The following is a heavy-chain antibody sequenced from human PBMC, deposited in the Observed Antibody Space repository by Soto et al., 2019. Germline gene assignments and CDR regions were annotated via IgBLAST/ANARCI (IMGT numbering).Heavy chain of an antibody. J-gene: IGHJ6*03. CDR3: ARELGGYDYLYYYYYMDV. D-gene: IGHD5-12*01. CDR1: GDIFDSLT. Sequence: QVQLVQSGAEMKKPGSSVKVSCQASGDIFDSLTINWVRQAPGQGLEWMGRIIPVLGMANYAQKFQGRVMIIADKSTSTVYMELSSLTSEAKAVYYCARELGGYDYLYYYYYMDVWGEGTTVTVTS. CDR2: IIPVLGMA. V-gene: IGHV1-69*08.